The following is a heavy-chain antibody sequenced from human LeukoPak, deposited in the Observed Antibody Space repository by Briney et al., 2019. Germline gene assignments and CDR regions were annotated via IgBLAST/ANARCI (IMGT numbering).Heavy chain of an antibody. J-gene: IGHJ4*02. CDR3: ARDGDILTGSFDY. CDR2: IWYDGSNK. Sequence: PGRSLRLSCAASGFTSSSYGMHWVRQAPGKGLEWVAVIWYDGSNKYYADSVKGRFTISRDNSKNTLYLQMNSLRAEDTAVYYCARDGDILTGSFDYWGQGTLVTVSS. CDR1: GFTSSSYG. D-gene: IGHD3-9*01. V-gene: IGHV3-33*01.